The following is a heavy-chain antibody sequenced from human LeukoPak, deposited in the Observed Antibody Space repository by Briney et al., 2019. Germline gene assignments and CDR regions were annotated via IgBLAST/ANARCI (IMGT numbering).Heavy chain of an antibody. CDR2: IKQDGSEK. D-gene: IGHD3-22*01. CDR3: ASLGGSYYDTSDNP. CDR1: GFTFSSYW. V-gene: IGHV3-7*01. J-gene: IGHJ5*02. Sequence: GGSLRLSCAASGFTFSSYWMSWVRQAPGKGLEWVANIKQDGSEKNYVDSLMGRFTISRDNAKNSLFLQMNSLRAEDTAVYYCASLGGSYYDTSDNPWGQGTLVTVSS.